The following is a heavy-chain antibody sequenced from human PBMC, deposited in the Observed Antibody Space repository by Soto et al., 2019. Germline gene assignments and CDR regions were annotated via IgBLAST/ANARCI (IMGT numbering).Heavy chain of an antibody. Sequence: EVQLVESGGGLVQPGRSLRLSCVGSGLTFDDYGMHWVRQAPGKGLEWVSGISWDSYSIGYAESVKGRFTISRDNAKKFLYLQMNSLKSEDTALYYCAKARGGIDYWGQGTLVTVSS. D-gene: IGHD3-16*01. CDR2: ISWDSYSI. V-gene: IGHV3-9*01. CDR1: GLTFDDYG. J-gene: IGHJ4*02. CDR3: AKARGGIDY.